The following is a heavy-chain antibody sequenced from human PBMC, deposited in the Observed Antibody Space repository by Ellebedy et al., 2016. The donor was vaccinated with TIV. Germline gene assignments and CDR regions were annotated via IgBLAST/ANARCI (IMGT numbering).Heavy chain of an antibody. V-gene: IGHV3-23*01. CDR3: AKAPAHAPKGGNFDY. CDR2: ISGSGGST. CDR1: GFTFSSYA. J-gene: IGHJ4*02. D-gene: IGHD3-16*01. Sequence: GESLKISCAASGFTFSSYAMSWVRQAPGKGLEWVSAISGSGGSTYYADSVKGRFTISRDNSKNTLYLQMNSLRAEDTAVYYCAKAPAHAPKGGNFDYWGQGTLVTVSS.